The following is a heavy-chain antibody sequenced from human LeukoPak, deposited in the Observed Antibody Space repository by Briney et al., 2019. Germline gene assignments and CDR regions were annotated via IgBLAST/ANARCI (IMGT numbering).Heavy chain of an antibody. Sequence: GGSLRLSCAASGFTFSSFAMSWVRPAPGKGLEGGSDLSGSGGSTYYADSVKGRFTISRDNSKNPLYLQMNSLRAEDTAVYYCAKRGGGVSSSRYVINWFDPWGQRTLVTVSS. CDR3: AKRGGGVSSSRYVINWFDP. D-gene: IGHD6-13*01. CDR2: LSGSGGST. J-gene: IGHJ5*02. V-gene: IGHV3-23*01. CDR1: GFTFSSFA.